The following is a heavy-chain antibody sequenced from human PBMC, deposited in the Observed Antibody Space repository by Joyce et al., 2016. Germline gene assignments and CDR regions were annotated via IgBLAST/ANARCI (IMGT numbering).Heavy chain of an antibody. CDR2: INHRGRT. V-gene: IGHV4-59*01. D-gene: IGHD3-3*01. J-gene: IGHJ4*02. CDR1: GGSISSYY. Sequence: QVQLQESGPGLVKPSETLSLSCTVSGGSISSYYWSWIRQPPGKGLEWIGYINHRGRTNYNPSLKSLVTISVDTSKNEFSLKMTSVTAADTAVYYCARGNDYDYWSGYEAHYFDYWGQGTLVTVSS. CDR3: ARGNDYDYWSGYEAHYFDY.